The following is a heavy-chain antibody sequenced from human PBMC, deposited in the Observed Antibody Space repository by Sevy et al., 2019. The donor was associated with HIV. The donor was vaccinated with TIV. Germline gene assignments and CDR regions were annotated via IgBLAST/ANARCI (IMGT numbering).Heavy chain of an antibody. CDR1: EFTFSSYS. J-gene: IGHJ6*02. D-gene: IGHD2-15*01. V-gene: IGHV3-23*01. CDR2: ISGSGRFT. Sequence: GGSLRLSCSASEFTFSSYSMSWVRRAPGKGLEWVSSISGSGRFTYYGDFVEGRFIISRDNSKNTLSVQMNSLRAEDTAVYYCAKGFCSGATCPRDYYYYGMDVWGQGTTVTVSS. CDR3: AKGFCSGATCPRDYYYYGMDV.